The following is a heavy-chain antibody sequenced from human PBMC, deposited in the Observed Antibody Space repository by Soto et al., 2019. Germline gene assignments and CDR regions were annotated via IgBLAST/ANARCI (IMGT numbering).Heavy chain of an antibody. J-gene: IGHJ4*02. Sequence: QVQLVESGGGVVQPGKSLRLSCAAAGFIFRSYGVHWVRQAPGKGLEWVAVISHDGSNAYYADAVNGRFTISRDNDKNTVYLQMNSLRAEDTAVYYCAKQGIEVAGTDYFDYWAQGALVTVAS. CDR3: AKQGIEVAGTDYFDY. D-gene: IGHD6-19*01. V-gene: IGHV3-30*18. CDR2: ISHDGSNA. CDR1: GFIFRSYG.